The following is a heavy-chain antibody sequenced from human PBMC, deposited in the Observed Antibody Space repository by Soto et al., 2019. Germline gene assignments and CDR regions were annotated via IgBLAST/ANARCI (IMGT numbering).Heavy chain of an antibody. V-gene: IGHV4-30-4*01. D-gene: IGHD3-22*01. CDR3: ARERSYDSSCSNGGYFDY. CDR1: GGSISSGDYY. J-gene: IGHJ4*02. CDR2: IYYSGST. Sequence: QVQLQESGPGLVKPSQTLSLTCTVSGGSISSGDYYWSWIRQPPGKGLEWIGYIYYSGSTYYNPSLKSRVTISVDTSKNQFSLKLSSVTAADTAVYYCARERSYDSSCSNGGYFDYWGQGTLVTVSS.